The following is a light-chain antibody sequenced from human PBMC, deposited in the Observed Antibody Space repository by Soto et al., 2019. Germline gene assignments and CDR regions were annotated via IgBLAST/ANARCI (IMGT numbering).Light chain of an antibody. V-gene: IGLV2-14*01. CDR2: DVS. CDR1: STGVGGYNY. CDR3: SSYTSSSTFGV. J-gene: IGLJ1*01. Sequence: LNLPAPGSRDASQAITIFWTGNSTGVGGYNYVSWYQQHPGKAPKLMIYDVSNRPSGVSNRFSGSKSGNTASLTISGLQAEDEADYYCSSYTSSSTFGVFGTGTKVTVL.